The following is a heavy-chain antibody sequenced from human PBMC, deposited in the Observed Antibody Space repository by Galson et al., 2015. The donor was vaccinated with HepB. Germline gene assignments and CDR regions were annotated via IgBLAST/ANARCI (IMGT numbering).Heavy chain of an antibody. J-gene: IGHJ4*02. CDR3: ARDGHSYGYGGFDY. CDR2: ISYDGSNK. V-gene: IGHV3-30*04. Sequence: SLRLSCAASGFTFSSYAMHWVRQAPGKGLEWVAVISYDGSNKYYADSVKGRFTISRDNSKNTLYLQMNSLRAEDTAVYYCARDGHSYGYGGFDYWGQGTLVTVSS. D-gene: IGHD5-18*01. CDR1: GFTFSSYA.